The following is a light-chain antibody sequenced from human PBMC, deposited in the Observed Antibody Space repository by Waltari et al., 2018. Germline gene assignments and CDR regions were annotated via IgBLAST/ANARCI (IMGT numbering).Light chain of an antibody. Sequence: QAGLTQPPSVSKGLRQTATLSCTGNSNNVGNQGAAWLQQHQGQPPKLLSYRNNNRPSGISDRFSASRSGNTASLTITGLQPEDEAYYYCSAWDSDLRGYVFGTGTKVTVL. CDR2: RNN. CDR3: SAWDSDLRGYV. J-gene: IGLJ1*01. V-gene: IGLV10-54*04. CDR1: SNNVGNQG.